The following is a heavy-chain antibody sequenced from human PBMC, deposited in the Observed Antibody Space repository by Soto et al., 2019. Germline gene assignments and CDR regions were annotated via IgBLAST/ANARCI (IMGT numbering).Heavy chain of an antibody. CDR3: ATPGRGDLRRFAF. D-gene: IGHD3-16*01. Sequence: ASVKVSCKASGYTFTNFGISWVRQAPGQGLEWMGWISSYNGKTNYAQNFQGRVTMTTDTSTSTAYMELRSLRSDDTAVYFCATPGRGDLRRFAFWGQGTLVPVSS. CDR1: GYTFTNFG. V-gene: IGHV1-18*01. J-gene: IGHJ4*02. CDR2: ISSYNGKT.